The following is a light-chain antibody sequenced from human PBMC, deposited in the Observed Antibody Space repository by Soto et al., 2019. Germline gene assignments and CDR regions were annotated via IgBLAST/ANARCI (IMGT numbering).Light chain of an antibody. CDR2: GAS. V-gene: IGKV3-20*01. CDR1: QSVSSSY. Sequence: EIVLTQSPGTLSLSTGERATLSCRASQSVSSSYLACYQQKPGQDPRLLIYGASSRATGIPGRFSGSGSGTDFTLTISRLEPEDFAVYYCQQYGSSRWTFGQGTKVEIK. CDR3: QQYGSSRWT. J-gene: IGKJ1*01.